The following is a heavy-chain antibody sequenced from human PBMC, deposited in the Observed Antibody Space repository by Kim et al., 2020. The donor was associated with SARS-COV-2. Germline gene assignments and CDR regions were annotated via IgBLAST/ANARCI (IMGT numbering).Heavy chain of an antibody. CDR2: IYYSGNT. J-gene: IGHJ4*02. CDR3: ARAHTWGEGCSSVVAY. V-gene: IGHV4-61*01. CDR1: GGSVRRGNYY. D-gene: IGHD2-15*01. Sequence: SETLSLTCIVSGGSVRRGNYYWSWIRQPPGKGLEWIGYIYYSGNTNYNTSLKSRGTFSVDTSTSQFSLKMSSVTAADTAIYYCARAHTWGEGCSSVVAYWGQGTLVTVSS.